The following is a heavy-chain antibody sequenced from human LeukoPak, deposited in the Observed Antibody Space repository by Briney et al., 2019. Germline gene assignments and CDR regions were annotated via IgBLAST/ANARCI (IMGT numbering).Heavy chain of an antibody. CDR2: IIPILGIA. Sequence: ASVKVSCKAFGGTFSSYAISWVRQAPGQGLEWMGRIIPILGIANYAQKFQGRVTITADKSTSTAYMELSSLRSEDTAVYYCARDGEWLRFRGNPLDYWGQGTLVTVPS. J-gene: IGHJ4*02. V-gene: IGHV1-69*04. CDR1: GGTFSSYA. CDR3: ARDGEWLRFRGNPLDY. D-gene: IGHD5-12*01.